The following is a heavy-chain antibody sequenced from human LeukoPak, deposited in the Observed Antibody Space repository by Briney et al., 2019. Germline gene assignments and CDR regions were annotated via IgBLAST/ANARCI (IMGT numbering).Heavy chain of an antibody. D-gene: IGHD6-13*01. V-gene: IGHV3-7*03. CDR2: IKQDGSEK. CDR1: GFTFSSYW. Sequence: PGGSLGLSCAASGFTFSSYWMSWVRQAPGKGLEWVANIKQDGSEKYYVDSVKGRFTISRDNAKNSLYLQMNSLRAEDTAVYYCARDVGFIAAAGTFNYWGQGTLVTVSS. CDR3: ARDVGFIAAAGTFNY. J-gene: IGHJ4*02.